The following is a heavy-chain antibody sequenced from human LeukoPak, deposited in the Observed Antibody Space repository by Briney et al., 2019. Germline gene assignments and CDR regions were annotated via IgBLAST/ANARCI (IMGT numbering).Heavy chain of an antibody. CDR3: ARDVVATIRYYFDY. CDR1: GFTFSSYA. Sequence: GGSLRLSCAASGFTFSSYAMHWVRQTPDKGLEWVAVISYDGSNAYYADSVKGRFAISRDNFKNTLYLQMNSLRAEDTAVYYCARDVVATIRYYFDYWGQGALVTVSS. D-gene: IGHD5-12*01. J-gene: IGHJ4*02. CDR2: ISYDGSNA. V-gene: IGHV3-30*09.